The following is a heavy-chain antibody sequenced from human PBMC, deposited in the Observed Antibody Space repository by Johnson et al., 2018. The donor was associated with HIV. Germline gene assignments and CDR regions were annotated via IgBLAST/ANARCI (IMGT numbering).Heavy chain of an antibody. D-gene: IGHD3-22*01. CDR3: ARGHYYDSSGYLAVGAFDM. V-gene: IGHV3-11*01. Sequence: QVQLVESGGGLVKPGGSMRLSCAASGFTFSDYYMSWIRQAPGKGLEWVSYISSSGSTYYADSVKGRFPISRDNSKNTLYLQMNSLRAEDTAVYYCARGHYYDSSGYLAVGAFDMWGQGTMVTVSS. CDR2: ISSSGST. J-gene: IGHJ3*02. CDR1: GFTFSDYY.